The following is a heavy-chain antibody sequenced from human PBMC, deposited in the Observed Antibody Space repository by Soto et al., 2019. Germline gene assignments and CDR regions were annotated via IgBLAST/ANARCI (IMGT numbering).Heavy chain of an antibody. D-gene: IGHD1-26*01. CDR3: AREELPRLDAFDI. Sequence: SVKVSCQASGGTFSSYAISWVRQAPGQGLEWMGGIIPIFGTANYAQKFQGRVTITADKSTSTAYMELSSLRSEDTAVYYCAREELPRLDAFDIWGQGTMVTVSS. V-gene: IGHV1-69*06. J-gene: IGHJ3*02. CDR2: IIPIFGTA. CDR1: GGTFSSYA.